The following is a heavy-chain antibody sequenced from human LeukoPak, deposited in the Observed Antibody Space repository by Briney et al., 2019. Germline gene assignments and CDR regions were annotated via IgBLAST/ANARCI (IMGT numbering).Heavy chain of an antibody. CDR3: AREIGIVVVPAAPHAFDI. CDR1: GYSISSGYY. CDR2: IYHSGST. V-gene: IGHV4-38-2*02. J-gene: IGHJ3*02. D-gene: IGHD2-2*01. Sequence: PSETLSLTCAVSGYSISSGYYWGWIRQPPGKGLEWIGSIYHSGSTYYNPSLKSRVTISVDTSKNQFSLKLSSVAAADTAVYYCAREIGIVVVPAAPHAFDIWGQGTMVTVSS.